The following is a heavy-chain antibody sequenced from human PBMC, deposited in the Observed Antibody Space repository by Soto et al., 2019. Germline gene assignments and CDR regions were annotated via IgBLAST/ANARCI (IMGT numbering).Heavy chain of an antibody. D-gene: IGHD2-21*02. CDR1: GYTFTGYY. CDR2: INPNSGGT. Sequence: ASVKVSCKASGYTFTGYYMHWVRQAPGQGLEWMGWINPNSGGTNYAQKFQGWVTMTRDTSISTAYMELSRLRSDDTAVYYCARERVCRGDYIHYLLDVRSQRTTDIVAS. CDR3: ARERVCRGDYIHYLLDV. V-gene: IGHV1-2*04. J-gene: IGHJ6*02.